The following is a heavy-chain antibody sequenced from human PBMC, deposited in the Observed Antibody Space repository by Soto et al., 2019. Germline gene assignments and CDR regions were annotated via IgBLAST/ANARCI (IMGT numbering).Heavy chain of an antibody. CDR2: IIPIFGTA. CDR1: GGTFSSYA. D-gene: IGHD2-15*01. J-gene: IGHJ4*02. V-gene: IGHV1-69*01. CDR3: ARGLRPLGYCSGGSCSSNLDY. Sequence: QVQLVQSGAEVKKPGSSVKVSCKASGGTFSSYAISWVRQAPGQGLEWMGGIIPIFGTANYAQKFQGRVTITADESTSTAYMELSSLRSEDTAVYYCARGLRPLGYCSGGSCSSNLDYWGQGTLVTVSS.